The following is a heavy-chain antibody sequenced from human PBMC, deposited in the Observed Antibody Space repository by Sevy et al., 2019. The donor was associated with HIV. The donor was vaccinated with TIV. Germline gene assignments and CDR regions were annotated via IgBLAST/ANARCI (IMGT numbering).Heavy chain of an antibody. Sequence: GGSLRLSCAGSGFTFSSYAMHWVRQAPGKGLEWVAVISYDGSLKFHTDSVRGRFTISRDNSKNTVYLQMNSLRAEDTAVYYCAREHPGYNPFDNWGQGTLVTVSS. V-gene: IGHV3-30*03. CDR3: AREHPGYNPFDN. D-gene: IGHD5-12*01. CDR1: GFTFSSYA. CDR2: ISYDGSLK. J-gene: IGHJ4*02.